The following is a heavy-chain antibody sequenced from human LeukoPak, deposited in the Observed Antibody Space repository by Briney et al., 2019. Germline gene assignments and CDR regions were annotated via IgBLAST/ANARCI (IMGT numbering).Heavy chain of an antibody. V-gene: IGHV3-9*01. CDR2: ISWNSGSI. CDR1: GFTFDDYN. Sequence: GGSLRLSCAASGFTFDDYNLHWVRRAPGKGLEWVSGISWNSGSIGYADSVKGRFTISRDNAKNSLYLQMNSLRAEDTALYYCVRAAAGTGGYDYWGQGTLVTVSS. J-gene: IGHJ4*02. CDR3: VRAAAGTGGYDY. D-gene: IGHD6-13*01.